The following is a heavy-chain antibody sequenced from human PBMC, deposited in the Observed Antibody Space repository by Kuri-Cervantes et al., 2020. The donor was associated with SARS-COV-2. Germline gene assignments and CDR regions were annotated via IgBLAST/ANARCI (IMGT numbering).Heavy chain of an antibody. CDR1: GFTFSSYA. J-gene: IGHJ6*02. V-gene: IGHV3-23*01. CDR3: ERGGDYDFGSGYYLRYYYYYYGTVV. Sequence: GGSLRLSCAASGFTFSSYAMSWVRQAPGKGLEWVSAISGSGGSKYYADSVKGRFTISRDNSKNTLYLQMGSLRDEDMAVYYCERGGDYDFGSGYYLRYYYYYYGTVVWGHEATVTVSS. D-gene: IGHD3-3*01. CDR2: ISGSGGSK.